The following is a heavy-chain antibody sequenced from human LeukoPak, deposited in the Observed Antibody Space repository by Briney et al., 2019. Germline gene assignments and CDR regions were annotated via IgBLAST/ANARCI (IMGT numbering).Heavy chain of an antibody. V-gene: IGHV4-34*01. CDR3: ARRKLPGSSCLDY. Sequence: SETLSLTCAVYGGSFSGYYWSWIRQPPGKGLEWIGEIDHSGSTNYNPSLKSRVTISVDTSKNQFSLKLSSVTAADTAVYYCARRKLPGSSCLDYWGQGTLVTVSS. CDR2: IDHSGST. CDR1: GGSFSGYY. D-gene: IGHD6-13*01. J-gene: IGHJ4*02.